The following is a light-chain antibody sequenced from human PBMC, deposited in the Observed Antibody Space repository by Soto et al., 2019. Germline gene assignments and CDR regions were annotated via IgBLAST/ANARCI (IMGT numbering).Light chain of an antibody. V-gene: IGKV3-15*01. CDR1: QRITTN. J-gene: IGKJ4*01. CDR2: GAS. Sequence: EKVLTQSPATLSVSPGERATLSCRASQRITTNLAWYQQKPGQAPSLLIYGASTRATGVSARFSGSGSGTEFTLTITSLQSEDFGVYYCQQYNDWPPLTFGGGTKVEI. CDR3: QQYNDWPPLT.